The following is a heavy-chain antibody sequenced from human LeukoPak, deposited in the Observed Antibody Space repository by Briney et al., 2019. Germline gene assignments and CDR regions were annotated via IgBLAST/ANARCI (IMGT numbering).Heavy chain of an antibody. CDR2: INPSGGTT. CDR1: GYTFTSYY. J-gene: IGHJ5*02. Sequence: ASVKVSCKASGYTFTSYYMHWVRQAPGQGLEWMGIINPSGGTTTYAQKFQGRVTTTRDTSTSTVYMELSSLRSEDTAVYYCARDPSSQNWFDPWGQGTLVTVSS. V-gene: IGHV1-46*01. CDR3: ARDPSSQNWFDP.